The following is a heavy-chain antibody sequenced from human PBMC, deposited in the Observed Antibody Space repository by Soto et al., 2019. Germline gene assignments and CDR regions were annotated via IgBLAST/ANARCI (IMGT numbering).Heavy chain of an antibody. Sequence: PSETLSLTCTVSGGSISSYYWSWIRQPPGKGLEWIGYIYYSGSTNYNPSLKSRVTISVDTSKNQFSLKLSSVTAADTAVYYCARVHDYVWGSYRPYYFDYWGQGTLVTVSS. J-gene: IGHJ4*02. CDR2: IYYSGST. V-gene: IGHV4-59*01. CDR3: ARVHDYVWGSYRPYYFDY. D-gene: IGHD3-16*02. CDR1: GGSISSYY.